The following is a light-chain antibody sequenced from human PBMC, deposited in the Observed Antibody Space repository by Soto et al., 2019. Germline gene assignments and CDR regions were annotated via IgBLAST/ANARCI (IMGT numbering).Light chain of an antibody. CDR3: QQYEAVVP. CDR2: GAS. CDR1: QSLTNNY. J-gene: IGKJ1*01. V-gene: IGKV3-20*01. Sequence: EIVLTPYPGTLSFSTGERATLSCRASQSLTNNYFAWYQQKPGRALRLLIDGASTRGTGIPDRFSGRGSGTDFTLTISRREPEDVAVYDCQQYEAVVPVGQGTKVEI.